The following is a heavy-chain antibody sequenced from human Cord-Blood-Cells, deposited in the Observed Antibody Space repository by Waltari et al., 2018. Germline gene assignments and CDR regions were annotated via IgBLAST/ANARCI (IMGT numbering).Heavy chain of an antibody. V-gene: IGHV4-34*01. CDR3: ARGVGYYDY. D-gene: IGHD3-10*01. CDR2: INHSGST. CDR1: GGSVSGYY. J-gene: IGHJ4*02. Sequence: QVQLQQWGAGLLKPSETLSLTCAVYGGSVSGYYWSWIRQPPGKGLEWIGEINHSGSTNYNPSLKSRVTISVDTSKNQFSLKLSSVTAADTAVYYCARGVGYYDYWGQGTLVTVSS.